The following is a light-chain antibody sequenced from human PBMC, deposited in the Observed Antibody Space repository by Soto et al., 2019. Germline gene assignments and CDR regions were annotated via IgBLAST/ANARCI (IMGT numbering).Light chain of an antibody. CDR2: GAS. Sequence: EIVMTQSPATLYVSPGERATLSCRASQSGSSKLAWYQQKPGQGPRLLIYGASTRATGIPARFSGSGSGTEFTLLIGGEQSEDFAVYYCQHCSSWLGTFGQGTMVEI. CDR1: QSGSSK. CDR3: QHCSSWLGT. V-gene: IGKV3-15*01. J-gene: IGKJ1*01.